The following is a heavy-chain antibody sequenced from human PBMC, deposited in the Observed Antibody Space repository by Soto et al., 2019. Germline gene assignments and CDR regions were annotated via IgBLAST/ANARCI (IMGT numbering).Heavy chain of an antibody. J-gene: IGHJ4*02. D-gene: IGHD1-26*01. CDR2: IYYSGST. CDR3: ARVGAVGATTADY. V-gene: IGHV4-30-4*01. CDR1: GGSISSGDNY. Sequence: QVQLQESGPGLVKPSQTLSLTCTVSGGSISSGDNYWSWIRQPPGKGLEWIGYIYYSGSTYYNPSLASRVTISGDTPKNQFSLKLSSVTAADTAVYYCARVGAVGATTADYWGQGTLVTVSS.